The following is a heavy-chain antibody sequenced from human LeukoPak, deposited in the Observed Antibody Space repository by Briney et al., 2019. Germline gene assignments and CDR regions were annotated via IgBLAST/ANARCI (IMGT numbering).Heavy chain of an antibody. CDR3: ARALIVGTSYYFDY. CDR1: GFIFRSHW. Sequence: SGGSLRLSCAASGFIFRSHWMHWVRQAPGKGLVWVSRINSDGSSTTYADSVKGRFTISRDNAKNTLYLQMNSLRAEDTAVYYCARALIVGTSYYFDYWGQGTLVTVSS. CDR2: INSDGSST. V-gene: IGHV3-74*01. D-gene: IGHD1-26*01. J-gene: IGHJ4*02.